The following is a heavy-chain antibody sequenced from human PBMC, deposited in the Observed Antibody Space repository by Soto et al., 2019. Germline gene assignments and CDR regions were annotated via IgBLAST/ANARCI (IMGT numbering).Heavy chain of an antibody. V-gene: IGHV4-30-4*01. J-gene: IGHJ4*02. CDR2: IYYSGGT. CDR1: GGSISGDYY. D-gene: IGHD5-12*01. CDR3: ARVGSGYDPVFDY. Sequence: QVQLQESGPGLVKPSQTLSLTCTVSGGSISGDYYWSWIRQPPGKGLEWIGHIYYSGGTFDNPSLKIRAFISIDTSKNQFSLRLNSVTAADTAVYYCARVGSGYDPVFDYWGQGALVTVSS.